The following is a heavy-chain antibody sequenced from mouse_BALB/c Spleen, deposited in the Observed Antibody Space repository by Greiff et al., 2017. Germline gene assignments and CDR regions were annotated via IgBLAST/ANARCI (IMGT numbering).Heavy chain of an antibody. V-gene: IGHV7-3*02. J-gene: IGHJ3*01. Sequence: EVQGVESGGGLVQPGGSLRLSCATSGFTFTDYYMSWVRQPPGKALEWLGFIRNKANGYTTEYSASVKGRFTISRDNSQSILYLQMNTLRAEDSATYYCARVHYDYDEGFAYWGQGTLVTVSA. CDR2: IRNKANGYTT. D-gene: IGHD2-4*01. CDR3: ARVHYDYDEGFAY. CDR1: GFTFTDYY.